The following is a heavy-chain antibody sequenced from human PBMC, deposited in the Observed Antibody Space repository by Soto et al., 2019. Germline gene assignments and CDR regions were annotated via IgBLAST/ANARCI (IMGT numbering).Heavy chain of an antibody. CDR2: ISYSGST. CDR3: ARDLGPYHDLRFAWFDP. J-gene: IGHJ5*02. CDR1: GGSISNYY. D-gene: IGHD3-10*02. V-gene: IGHV4-59*01. Sequence: SETLSLTCSVSGGSISNYYWSWIRQPPGKGLEWIGYISYSGSTNYNPSLKSRLTISIDTSKNQISLKLSSVTAADTAVYYCARDLGPYHDLRFAWFDPWGQGTLVTVSS.